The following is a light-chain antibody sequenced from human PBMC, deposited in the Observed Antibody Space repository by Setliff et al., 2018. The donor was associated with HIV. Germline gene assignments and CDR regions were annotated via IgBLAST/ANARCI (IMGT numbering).Light chain of an antibody. Sequence: QSALIQPASVSGSPGQSVTVSCTGTSSDVGSYDFVSWYQQLPGKAPKLLIYDVSDRPSGVSHRFSGSKSGNTASLTISGLQSEDEADYYCASYRPTDLGVFGTGTKV. J-gene: IGLJ1*01. CDR1: SSDVGSYDF. CDR2: DVS. V-gene: IGLV2-14*03. CDR3: ASYRPTDLGV.